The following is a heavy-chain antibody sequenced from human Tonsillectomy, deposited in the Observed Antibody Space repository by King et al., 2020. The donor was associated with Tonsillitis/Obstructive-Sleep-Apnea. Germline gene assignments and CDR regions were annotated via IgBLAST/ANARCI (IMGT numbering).Heavy chain of an antibody. CDR3: AKDGSAQWFGDNWFDP. CDR2: ISWNSGSI. D-gene: IGHD3-10*01. J-gene: IGHJ5*02. Sequence: VQLVESGGGWVQPGRSLRLSCAASGFTFDDYAMHWVRQAPGKGLEWVSGISWNSGSIGYADSVKGRFTISRDNARESLYLQMNSLRAEDTALDYCAKDGSAQWFGDNWFDPWGQGTLVTVSS. V-gene: IGHV3-9*01. CDR1: GFTFDDYA.